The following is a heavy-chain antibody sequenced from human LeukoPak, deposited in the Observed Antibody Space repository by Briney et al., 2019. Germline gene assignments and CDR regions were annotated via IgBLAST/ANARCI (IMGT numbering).Heavy chain of an antibody. J-gene: IGHJ4*02. V-gene: IGHV3-33*01. CDR1: GFTFSTYG. CDR3: ARDLRDRLGYCSSISCPLGY. Sequence: GGSLRLSCAASGFTFSTYGMHWVRQAPGKGLEWVAVIWNDASNKYYADSVKGRFTISRDNSKNTLYLQMNSLRAEDTAIYSCARDLRDRLGYCSSISCPLGYWGPGTLVTVSS. D-gene: IGHD2-2*01. CDR2: IWNDASNK.